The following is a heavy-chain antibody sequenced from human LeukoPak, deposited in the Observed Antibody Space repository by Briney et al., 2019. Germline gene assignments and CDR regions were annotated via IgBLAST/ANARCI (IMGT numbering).Heavy chain of an antibody. CDR3: ARDSYSSSWTPGRDY. CDR1: GYTFTGYY. V-gene: IGHV1-2*06. CDR2: INPNSGGT. J-gene: IGHJ4*02. D-gene: IGHD6-13*01. Sequence: GASVKLSCKASGYTFTGYYMHWVGQAPGQGLEWMGRINPNSGGTNYAQKFQGRVTMTRDTSISTAYMELSRLRSDDTAVYYCARDSYSSSWTPGRDYWGQGTLVTVSS.